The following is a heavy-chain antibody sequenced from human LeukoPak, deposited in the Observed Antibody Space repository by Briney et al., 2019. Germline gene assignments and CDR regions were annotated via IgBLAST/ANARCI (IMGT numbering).Heavy chain of an antibody. Sequence: GFLRLSCAASGFTFSGYWMSWVRQAPGKGLEWVANINQDGSEKYYVDSVKGRFTISRDNAKNSLFLQMGSLRVEDTAVYYCARESTAGYNSSWYGFRNWGQGTLVSVSS. CDR1: GFTFSGYW. V-gene: IGHV3-7*01. CDR3: ARESTAGYNSSWYGFRN. D-gene: IGHD6-13*01. CDR2: INQDGSEK. J-gene: IGHJ1*01.